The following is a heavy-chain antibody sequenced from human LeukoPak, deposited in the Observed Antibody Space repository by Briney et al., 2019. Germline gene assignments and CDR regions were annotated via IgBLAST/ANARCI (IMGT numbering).Heavy chain of an antibody. Sequence: SETLSLTCTVSGGSISSYYWSWIRQPPGKGLEWTGYIYYSGSTNHKPSLKSRVTISVDTSKNQFSLKLSSVTAADTAVYYCARYSSSSGYFDYWGQGTLVTVSS. CDR3: ARYSSSSGYFDY. J-gene: IGHJ4*02. V-gene: IGHV4-59*01. D-gene: IGHD6-6*01. CDR1: GGSISSYY. CDR2: IYYSGST.